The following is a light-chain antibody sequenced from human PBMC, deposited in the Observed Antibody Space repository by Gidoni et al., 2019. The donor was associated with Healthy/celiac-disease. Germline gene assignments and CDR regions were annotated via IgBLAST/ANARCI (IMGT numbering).Light chain of an antibody. V-gene: IGKV3-20*01. J-gene: IGKJ2*01. Sequence: EIVLTQSPGTLSLSPGERATLSCRASQSVSSSYLAWYQQKPGQAPRLLIYGASSRATGIPDRFSGSGSGTDFTLTINRLEPEDFAVYYCQQYGSSPYXXXHGTKLEI. CDR1: QSVSSSY. CDR2: GAS. CDR3: QQYGSSPYX.